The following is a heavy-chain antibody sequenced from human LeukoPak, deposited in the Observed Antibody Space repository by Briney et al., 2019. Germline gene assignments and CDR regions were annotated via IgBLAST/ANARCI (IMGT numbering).Heavy chain of an antibody. D-gene: IGHD3-22*01. CDR1: GFTFSDYY. CDR2: ISSSGSTI. V-gene: IGHV3-11*04. CDR3: AKAGDYYDSSGYPLPLDY. J-gene: IGHJ4*02. Sequence: GGSLRLSCAASGFTFSDYYMSWIRQAPGKGLEWVSYISSSGSTIYYADSVKGRFTISRDNSKNTLYLQMNSLRAEDTAVYYCAKAGDYYDSSGYPLPLDYWGQGTLVTVSS.